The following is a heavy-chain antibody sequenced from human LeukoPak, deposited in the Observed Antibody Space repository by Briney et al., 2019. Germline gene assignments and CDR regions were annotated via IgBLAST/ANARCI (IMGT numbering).Heavy chain of an antibody. CDR3: ARDRDSSSSIDY. D-gene: IGHD6-6*01. CDR2: ISSSSSYI. CDR1: VFTFSSYS. Sequence: GGSLRLSCAASVFTFSSYSMNLVRQAPGKGLEWVSSISSSSSYIYYADSVKGRFTISRDNAKNSLYLQMNSLRAEDTAVYYCARDRDSSSSIDYWGQGTLVTVSS. V-gene: IGHV3-21*01. J-gene: IGHJ4*02.